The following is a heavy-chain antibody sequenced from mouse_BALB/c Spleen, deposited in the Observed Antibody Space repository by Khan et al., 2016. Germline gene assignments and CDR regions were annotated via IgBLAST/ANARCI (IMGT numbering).Heavy chain of an antibody. CDR3: ERASYSMDY. J-gene: IGHJ4*01. CDR1: GYTFSNYC. V-gene: IGHV1-9*01. Sequence: QVQLQQSGAELMKPGASVKISCKASGYTFSNYCIEWIKQRPGHGLEWIGGIIPVNGNTIYNEKFKGKATFTVATSSNTAYMQLSSLTSEDSAVSYCERASYSMDYWGHGTSVTVSS. CDR2: IIPVNGNT.